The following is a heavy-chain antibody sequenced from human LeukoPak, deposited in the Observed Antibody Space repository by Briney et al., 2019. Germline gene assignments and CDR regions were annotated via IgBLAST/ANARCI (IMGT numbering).Heavy chain of an antibody. CDR3: ARSPSILGNNYFDY. D-gene: IGHD3-9*01. CDR1: GFTFSSYA. J-gene: IGHJ4*02. V-gene: IGHV3-30*04. Sequence: GGSLRLSCAASGFTFSSYAMHWVRQAPGKGLEWVAAMSYDGSNKNYADSVKGRFTISGDNSKNTLHLQMNSLRAEDTSVYYCARSPSILGNNYFDYWGKGTLVTVSS. CDR2: MSYDGSNK.